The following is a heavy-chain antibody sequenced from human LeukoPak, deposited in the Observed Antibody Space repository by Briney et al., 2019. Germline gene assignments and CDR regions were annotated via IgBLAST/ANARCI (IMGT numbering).Heavy chain of an antibody. V-gene: IGHV1-69*01. CDR1: GGTFSSYA. D-gene: IGHD1-26*01. CDR2: IIPIFGTA. CDR3: ARVGSGSYGRVY. Sequence: GGSLRLSCAASGGTFSSYAISWVRQAPGQGLEWMGGIIPIFGTANYAQKFQGRVTITADESTSTAYMELSSLRSEDTAVYYCARVGSGSYGRVYWGQGTLVTVSS. J-gene: IGHJ4*02.